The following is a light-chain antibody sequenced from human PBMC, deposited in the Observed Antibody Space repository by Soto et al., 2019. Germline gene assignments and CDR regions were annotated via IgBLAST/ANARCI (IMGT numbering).Light chain of an antibody. CDR1: QSIXSSY. J-gene: IGKJ5*01. V-gene: IGKV3-20*01. CDR3: QQYGSAPST. CDR2: GAS. Sequence: VLTQCPCTLSLSPGKRSTLACRARQSIXSSYLAWYQQSPGQPPGLPXYGASSRATGSPDRFSGSGSGTDFTLPISRLEPEDFAVYYCQQYGSAPSTFGQGTRLEIK.